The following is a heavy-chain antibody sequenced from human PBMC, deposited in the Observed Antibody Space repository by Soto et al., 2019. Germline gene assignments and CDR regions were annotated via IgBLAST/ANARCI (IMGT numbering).Heavy chain of an antibody. J-gene: IGHJ5*02. CDR3: ARYYDFWSGYCWFDP. V-gene: IGHV4-30-4*01. CDR1: GGSISSGDYY. Sequence: SETLSLTCTVSGGSISSGDYYWSWIRQPPGKGLEWTGYIYYSGSTYYNPSLKSRVTISVDTSKNQFSLKLSSVTAADTAVYYCARYYDFWSGYCWFDPWGQGTLVTVSS. CDR2: IYYSGST. D-gene: IGHD3-3*01.